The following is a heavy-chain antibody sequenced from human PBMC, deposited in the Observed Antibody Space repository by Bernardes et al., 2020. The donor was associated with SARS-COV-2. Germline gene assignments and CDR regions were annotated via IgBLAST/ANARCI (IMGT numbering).Heavy chain of an antibody. V-gene: IGHV4-39*01. CDR1: GGSISTSTYY. CDR2: IYYTGSI. CDR3: ARAPPEAVAGMGLFDY. Sequence: SETLSLTCTVSGGSISTSTYYWGWIRQSPGKGLEWIGTIYYTGSIYYNPSLKSRVTISVDTSKNQFSLRLTSVTAADTSVYYCARAPPEAVAGMGLFDYWGQGTLVTVSS. D-gene: IGHD6-19*01. J-gene: IGHJ4*02.